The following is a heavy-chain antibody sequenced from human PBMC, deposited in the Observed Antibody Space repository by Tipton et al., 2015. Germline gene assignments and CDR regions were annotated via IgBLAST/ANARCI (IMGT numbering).Heavy chain of an antibody. Sequence: RSLRLSCAASGFTFSSYGMHWVRQAPGKGLERVALIWYDGNKYYADSVKGRFTISRDNSKNALYLHMNSLRVEDTAVYFCVRGGYCSSTICYSSGMDVWGQGTTVTVSS. D-gene: IGHD2-2*01. V-gene: IGHV3-33*01. CDR1: GFTFSSYG. CDR2: IWYDGNK. CDR3: VRGGYCSSTICYSSGMDV. J-gene: IGHJ6*02.